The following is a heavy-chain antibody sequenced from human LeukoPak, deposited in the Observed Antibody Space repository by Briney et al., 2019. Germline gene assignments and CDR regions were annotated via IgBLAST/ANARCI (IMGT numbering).Heavy chain of an antibody. CDR2: INHSGST. V-gene: IGHV4-30-2*01. J-gene: IGHJ4*02. CDR1: GGSISSGGYS. D-gene: IGHD2-8*01. CDR3: ASPSCTSTWCSIYFDY. Sequence: SQTLSLTCAVSGGSISSGGYSWTWIRQPPGKGLEWIGEINHSGSTNYNPSLKSRVTISVDTSKKQFSLKLSSVTAADTAVYYCASPSCTSTWCSIYFDYWGQGTLVTVSS.